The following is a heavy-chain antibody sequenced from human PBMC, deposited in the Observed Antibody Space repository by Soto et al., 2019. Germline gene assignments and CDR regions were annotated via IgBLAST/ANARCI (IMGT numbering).Heavy chain of an antibody. J-gene: IGHJ4*02. CDR3: AKAGFWSGYYSLVDY. V-gene: IGHV3-9*01. CDR1: GFTFDDYA. CDR2: ISWNSGSI. D-gene: IGHD3-3*01. Sequence: PGGSLRLSCAASGFTFDDYAMHWVRQAPGKGLEWVSGISWNSGSIGYADSVKGRFTISRDNAKNSLYLQMNSLRAEDTALYYCAKAGFWSGYYSLVDYWGQGTLLTVSS.